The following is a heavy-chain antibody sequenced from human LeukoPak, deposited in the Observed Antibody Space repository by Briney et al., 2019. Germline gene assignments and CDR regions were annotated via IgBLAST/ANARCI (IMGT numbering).Heavy chain of an antibody. CDR2: INSDGSRT. D-gene: IGHD6-19*01. J-gene: IGHJ3*02. Sequence: GGSLRLSCAASGFTFSTYWMHWVRQAPGKGLVWVSRINSDGSRTTYADSVKGRFTISRDNAKNTLYLQMNSLRTEDTAVYYCTRPETQYSSGLDGFDIWGQGTMVTVSS. CDR1: GFTFSTYW. V-gene: IGHV3-74*01. CDR3: TRPETQYSSGLDGFDI.